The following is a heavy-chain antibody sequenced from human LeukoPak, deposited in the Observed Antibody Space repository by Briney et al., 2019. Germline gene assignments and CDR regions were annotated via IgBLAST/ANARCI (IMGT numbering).Heavy chain of an antibody. CDR2: IYYSGST. CDR1: GGSISSVSYY. J-gene: IGHJ3*02. Sequence: SETLSLTCTVSGGSISSVSYYWGWIRQPPGKGLEWIGSIYYSGSTNYNPSLKSRVTISVDTSKNQFSLKLSSVTAADTAVYYCARRSYYYDSSGYSDAFDIWGQGTMVTVSS. CDR3: ARRSYYYDSSGYSDAFDI. D-gene: IGHD3-22*01. V-gene: IGHV4-39*07.